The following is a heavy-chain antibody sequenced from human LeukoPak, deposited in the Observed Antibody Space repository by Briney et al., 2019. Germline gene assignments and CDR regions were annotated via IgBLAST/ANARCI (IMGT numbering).Heavy chain of an antibody. V-gene: IGHV3-15*01. Sequence: PGGSPRLACAASGFTSSNAWISSVRQAPGKGLEWVCRIKSITDGGSTDYAAHVKGRFTISRDDSKNTLYLQMNSLKTEDTAVYYCTTDNVLRFLEWLLRDAHYFDYWGQGTLVTVSS. CDR2: IKSITDGGST. CDR3: TTDNVLRFLEWLLRDAHYFDY. CDR1: GFTSSNAW. D-gene: IGHD3-3*01. J-gene: IGHJ4*02.